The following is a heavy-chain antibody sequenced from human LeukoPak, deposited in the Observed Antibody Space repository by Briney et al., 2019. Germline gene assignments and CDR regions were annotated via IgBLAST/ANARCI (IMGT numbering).Heavy chain of an antibody. CDR2: IYYSGST. J-gene: IGHJ4*02. Sequence: SETLSLTCTVSGGSISSYYWSWIRQPPGKGLEWIGYIYYSGSTNYSPSLKSRVTISVDTSKNQFSLKLSSVTAADTAVYYCARRSYGTDYFDCWGQGTLVTVSS. CDR3: ARRSYGTDYFDC. D-gene: IGHD5-18*01. CDR1: GGSISSYY. V-gene: IGHV4-59*08.